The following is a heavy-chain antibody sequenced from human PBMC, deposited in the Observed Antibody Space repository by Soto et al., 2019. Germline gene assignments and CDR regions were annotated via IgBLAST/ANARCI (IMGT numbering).Heavy chain of an antibody. J-gene: IGHJ4*02. D-gene: IGHD3-10*01. CDR2: ISSSSSYT. CDR1: GFTFSDYY. Sequence: QVQLVESGGGLVKPGGSLRLSCAASGFTFSDYYMSWIRQAPGKGLEWVSYISSSSSYTNYADSVKGRFTISRDNAKNSLYLQMNSLRAEDTAVYYCARDQAMVRGVVDYWGQGTLVTVSS. CDR3: ARDQAMVRGVVDY. V-gene: IGHV3-11*05.